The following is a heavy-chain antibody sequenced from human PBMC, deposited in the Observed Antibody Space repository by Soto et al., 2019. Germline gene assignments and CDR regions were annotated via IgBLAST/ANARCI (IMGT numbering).Heavy chain of an antibody. J-gene: IGHJ5*02. CDR3: ARDRGYNWNYGWFDP. CDR1: GYTFSSYG. V-gene: IGHV1-18*01. Sequence: QVQLVQSGAEVKKPGASVKVSCKASGYTFSSYGISWVRQAPGQGLEWMGRISAYNGNTNYAQKLQGRVTMTTDTSTSTAYMELRTLRSDDTAVYYCARDRGYNWNYGWFDPWGQGTLVTVSS. D-gene: IGHD1-7*01. CDR2: ISAYNGNT.